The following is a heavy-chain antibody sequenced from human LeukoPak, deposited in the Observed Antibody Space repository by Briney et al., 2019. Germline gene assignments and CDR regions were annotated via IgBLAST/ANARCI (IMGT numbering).Heavy chain of an antibody. CDR1: GFTSSDYW. Sequence: LGGSLRLSCAASGFTSSDYWMHWVRQAPGKGLEWVANIKQDGSEKNYVASVKGRFTISRDNAKNSLYLLMNSLRAEDTALYYCARGRWAPFDCWGQGTLVTVSS. D-gene: IGHD6-13*01. CDR2: IKQDGSEK. CDR3: ARGRWAPFDC. J-gene: IGHJ4*02. V-gene: IGHV3-7*01.